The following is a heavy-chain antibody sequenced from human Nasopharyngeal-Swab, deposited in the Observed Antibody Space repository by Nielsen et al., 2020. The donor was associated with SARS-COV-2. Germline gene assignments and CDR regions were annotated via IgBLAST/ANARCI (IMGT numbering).Heavy chain of an antibody. Sequence: SQTLSLTCAVYGGSFSGYYWSWIRQPPGKGLEWIGEINHSGSTNYNPSLKSRVTISVDTSKNQFSLKLSSVTAADTAVYYCARGGSSSWYYYYYGMDVWAKGPRSPSP. CDR1: GGSFSGYY. J-gene: IGHJ6*02. D-gene: IGHD6-13*01. V-gene: IGHV4-34*01. CDR3: ARGGSSSWYYYYYGMDV. CDR2: INHSGST.